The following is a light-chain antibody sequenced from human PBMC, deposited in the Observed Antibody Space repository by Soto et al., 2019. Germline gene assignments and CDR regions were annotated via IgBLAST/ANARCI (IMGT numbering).Light chain of an antibody. CDR1: QSVSSY. CDR3: QQRSNWPPYT. Sequence: EIVLTQSPATLSLSPGERATLSCRASQSVSSYLAWYQQKPCQAPRLLIYDASNRSTGLPARFSGSGSGTAFTLTISILEPEDFAVYYCQQRSNWPPYTFGQGTKLEIK. CDR2: DAS. V-gene: IGKV3-11*01. J-gene: IGKJ2*01.